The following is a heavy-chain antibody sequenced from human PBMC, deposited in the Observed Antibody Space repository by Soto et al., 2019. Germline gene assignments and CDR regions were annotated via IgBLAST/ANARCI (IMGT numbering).Heavy chain of an antibody. V-gene: IGHV4-39*07. CDR3: ARGGHTPRYSSSWYGHDY. CDR1: GGSISSSSYY. D-gene: IGHD6-13*01. Sequence: SETLSLTCTVSGGSISSSSYYWCWIRHPPGEGLEWIGSIYYTGSIYDNPSLRSRVTISVDTSKNQFSLKLSSVTAADTAVYYCARGGHTPRYSSSWYGHDYWGQGTLVTVSS. CDR2: IYYTGSI. J-gene: IGHJ4*02.